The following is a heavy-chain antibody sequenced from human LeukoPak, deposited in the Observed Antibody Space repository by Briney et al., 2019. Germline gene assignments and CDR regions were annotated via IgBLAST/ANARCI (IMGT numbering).Heavy chain of an antibody. J-gene: IGHJ1*01. CDR3: ARGGKIALAGTRSPQYFQD. D-gene: IGHD6-19*01. CDR1: GFTFSSYA. V-gene: IGHV3-30*04. CDR2: ISYDGSNK. Sequence: GGSLRLSCAASGFTFSSYAMHWVRQAPGKGLEWVAVISYDGSNKYYADSVKGRFTISRDNSKNTLYLQMNSLRPEDTAVYYCARGGKIALAGTRSPQYFQDWGQGTLVTVSS.